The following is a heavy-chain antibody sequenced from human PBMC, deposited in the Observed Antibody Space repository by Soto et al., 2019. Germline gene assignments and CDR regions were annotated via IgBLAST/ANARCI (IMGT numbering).Heavy chain of an antibody. CDR3: ARVGGINWFDP. V-gene: IGHV4-31*03. CDR1: GCSISSGGYY. J-gene: IGHJ5*02. CDR2: IDYSGST. D-gene: IGHD3-16*01. Sequence: QVQLQESGPGLLKPSQTLSLTCTVSGCSISSGGYYWSWIRQHPGKGLEWIGYIDYSGSTYYNPSLKSRVTISVDTSKTQFSLKLSSVTAADTAVYYCARVGGINWFDPWGQGTLVTVSS.